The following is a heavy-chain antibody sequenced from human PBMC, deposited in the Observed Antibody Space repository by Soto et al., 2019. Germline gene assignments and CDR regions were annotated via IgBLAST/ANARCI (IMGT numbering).Heavy chain of an antibody. V-gene: IGHV3-7*03. CDR1: GFTLSMYS. CDR2: IPQEGSDG. CDR3: TTLTAYPGILFPDY. J-gene: IGHJ4*02. Sequence: DVQLEESGGGLVQPGESLRLSCEVSGFTLSMYSMTWVRQAPGKGLEWVAKIPQEGSDGHYVDSVKGRFTISRDNAKNSVYLQMNSLRAEDTAVYYCTTLTAYPGILFPDYWGQGTLVTVSS.